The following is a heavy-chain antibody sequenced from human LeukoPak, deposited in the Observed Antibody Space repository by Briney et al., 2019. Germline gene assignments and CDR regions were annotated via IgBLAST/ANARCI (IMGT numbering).Heavy chain of an antibody. J-gene: IGHJ4*02. D-gene: IGHD2-2*01. Sequence: GGSLRLSCETSGFTFSSYGMSWVRQAPGKGLEWASAISPSGSATNYADSVKGRFTISRDNSKNTLYLQMNSLRADDTALYYCSKMGGGTYCSGSGCYSIGVSWGQGTLVTVSS. CDR1: GFTFSSYG. CDR3: SKMGGGTYCSGSGCYSIGVS. CDR2: ISPSGSAT. V-gene: IGHV3-23*01.